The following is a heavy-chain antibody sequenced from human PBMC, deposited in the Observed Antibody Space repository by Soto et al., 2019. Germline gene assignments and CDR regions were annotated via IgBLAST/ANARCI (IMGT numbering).Heavy chain of an antibody. J-gene: IGHJ5*02. D-gene: IGHD6-6*01. CDR2: ISGYNVNT. V-gene: IGHV1-18*01. CDR1: GYTFFSYG. CDR3: ARKSSSSSWFDP. Sequence: QVQLVQSGAEVKNPGASVKVSCKASGYTFFSYGISWVRQAPGQGLEWMGWISGYNVNTNYAQKFQARVTMTTDTSTRTAYMELRSLRSDDTALYYCARKSSSSSWFDPWGQGTLVTVSS.